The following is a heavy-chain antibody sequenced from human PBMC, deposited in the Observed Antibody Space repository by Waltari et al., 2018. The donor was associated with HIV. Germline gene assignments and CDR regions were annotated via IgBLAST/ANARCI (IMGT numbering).Heavy chain of an antibody. V-gene: IGHV1-2*06. CDR1: GYTFTGHY. Sequence: QVQLVQSGAEVRKPGASVTVSCKASGYTFTGHYLPWVRQAPGQGLEWMGRINPNSGGTNYAQKFQARVTMTRDTSIGAAYMELSSLRPNDTAVYYCARVTTVTGDSYFYYGMDVWGQGTTVTVSS. J-gene: IGHJ6*02. D-gene: IGHD4-17*01. CDR3: ARVTTVTGDSYFYYGMDV. CDR2: INPNSGGT.